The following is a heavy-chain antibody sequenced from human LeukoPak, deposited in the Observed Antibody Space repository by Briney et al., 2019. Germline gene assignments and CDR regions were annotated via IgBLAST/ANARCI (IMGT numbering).Heavy chain of an antibody. D-gene: IGHD6-19*01. Sequence: PGRCLRPSFTAAGFTVVDYAMHSGSQAPGKWLGLVVSIRSKAYDGTTQYAVSVKCKFIRSRADSNSIAYLQVNTLQTEDTAVYYCTYGSGWFFARWGQGTLVTVSS. J-gene: IGHJ4*02. CDR2: IRSKAYDGTT. CDR1: GFTVVDYA. CDR3: TYGSGWFFAR. V-gene: IGHV3-49*04.